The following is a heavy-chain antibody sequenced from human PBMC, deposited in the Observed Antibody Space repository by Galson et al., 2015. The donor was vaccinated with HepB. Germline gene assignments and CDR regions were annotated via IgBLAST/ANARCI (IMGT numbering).Heavy chain of an antibody. Sequence: SLRLSCATSGFTVSSNFMSWVRQAPGKGLEWVSVIYSGGSTYYADSVKGRFTISRDSSKNTLYLQMSSLRAEDTAVYYCASHPAVAGQPNSYYGMDVWGQGTTVTVSS. CDR2: IYSGGST. V-gene: IGHV3-66*04. D-gene: IGHD6-19*01. CDR3: ASHPAVAGQPNSYYGMDV. J-gene: IGHJ6*02. CDR1: GFTVSSNF.